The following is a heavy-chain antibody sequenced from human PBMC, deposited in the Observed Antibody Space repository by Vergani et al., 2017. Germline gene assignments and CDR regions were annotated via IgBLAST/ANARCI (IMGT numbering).Heavy chain of an antibody. Sequence: VQLVESGGGVVQPGRSLRLSCAASGFTFNQYGMHWVRQAPGKGLEWVAVTWYDGNNKQYADSVKGRFTISRDNSKNTLYLQMKSLRPEDTAVYYCAKEGGGYCSGGTCYPEYWGQGTLVIVSS. D-gene: IGHD2-15*01. CDR2: TWYDGNNK. V-gene: IGHV3-33*06. CDR1: GFTFNQYG. J-gene: IGHJ4*02. CDR3: AKEGGGYCSGGTCYPEY.